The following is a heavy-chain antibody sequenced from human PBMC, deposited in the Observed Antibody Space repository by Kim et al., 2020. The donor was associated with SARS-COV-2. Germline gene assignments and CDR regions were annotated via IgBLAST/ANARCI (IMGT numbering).Heavy chain of an antibody. V-gene: IGHV4-4*08. J-gene: IGHJ4*02. Sequence: NYTPPLKSRVTISVDTSKNQFSLNLSSVTAADTAVYYCARSGYSSSSSLGYWGLGTLVTVSS. D-gene: IGHD6-6*01. CDR3: ARSGYSSSSSLGY.